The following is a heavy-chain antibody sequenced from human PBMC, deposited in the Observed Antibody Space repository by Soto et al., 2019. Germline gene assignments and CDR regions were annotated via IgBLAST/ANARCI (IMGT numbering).Heavy chain of an antibody. J-gene: IGHJ4*02. V-gene: IGHV4-39*01. CDR3: ARQGGDSSGYYYVGFDY. CDR2: IYYSGST. CDR1: GGSISSSSYY. D-gene: IGHD3-22*01. Sequence: SETRSLTCTVSGGSISSSSYYWGWLRQPPGKGLEWIGSIYYSGSTYYNPSLKSRVTISVDTSKNQFSLKLSSVTAADTAVYYCARQGGDSSGYYYVGFDYRGQGTLVTVS.